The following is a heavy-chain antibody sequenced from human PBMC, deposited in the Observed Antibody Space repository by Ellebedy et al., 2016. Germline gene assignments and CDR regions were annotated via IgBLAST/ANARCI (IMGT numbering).Heavy chain of an antibody. CDR3: ARGRGYSGYMDV. D-gene: IGHD5-12*01. V-gene: IGHV4-34*01. CDR1: GGSFSGYY. CDR2: INHSGST. J-gene: IGHJ6*03. Sequence: SETLSLTCAVYGGSFSGYYWSWIRQPPGKGLEWIGEINHSGSTNYNPSLKSRVTISVDTSKNQFSLKLSSVTAADTAVYYCARGRGYSGYMDVWGQGTTVTVSS.